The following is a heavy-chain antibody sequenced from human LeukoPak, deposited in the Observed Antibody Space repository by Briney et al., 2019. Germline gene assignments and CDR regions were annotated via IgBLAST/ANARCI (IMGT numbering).Heavy chain of an antibody. V-gene: IGHV4-4*02. CDR1: GGSISSSNW. Sequence: SSETLSLTCAVSGGSISSSNWWSWVRQPPGKGLEWIGEIYHSGSTYYNPSLKSRVTISVDTSKNQFSLKLSSVTAADTAVYYCARGLGGGSYVSNWFDPWGQGTLVTVSS. CDR2: IYHSGST. J-gene: IGHJ5*02. D-gene: IGHD1-26*01. CDR3: ARGLGGGSYVSNWFDP.